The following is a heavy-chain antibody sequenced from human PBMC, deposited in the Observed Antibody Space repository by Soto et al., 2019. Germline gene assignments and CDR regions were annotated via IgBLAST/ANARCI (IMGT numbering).Heavy chain of an antibody. CDR3: AKDLGIAMAGPSSSFDY. J-gene: IGHJ4*02. Sequence: GGSLRLSCAASGFTFSSYWMSWVRQAPGKGLEWVALISFDGSNEYYADYVKGRFTISRDNSKNTVYLQMNSLRPEDTSVYYCAKDLGIAMAGPSSSFDYWGQGT. CDR1: GFTFSSYW. D-gene: IGHD6-19*01. CDR2: ISFDGSNE. V-gene: IGHV3-30*18.